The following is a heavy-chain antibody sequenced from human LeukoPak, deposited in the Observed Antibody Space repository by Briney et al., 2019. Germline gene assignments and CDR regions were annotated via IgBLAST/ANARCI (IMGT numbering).Heavy chain of an antibody. Sequence: SETLSLTCTVSGGSISSYYWSWIRQPPGKGLEWIGYIYYSGSTNYNPSLKCRVTISVDTSKNQFSLKLSSVTAADTAVYYCASAPHYYGSGYYYYYGMDVWGQGTTVTVS. CDR3: ASAPHYYGSGYYYYYGMDV. J-gene: IGHJ6*02. CDR2: IYYSGST. CDR1: GGSISSYY. V-gene: IGHV4-59*08. D-gene: IGHD3-10*01.